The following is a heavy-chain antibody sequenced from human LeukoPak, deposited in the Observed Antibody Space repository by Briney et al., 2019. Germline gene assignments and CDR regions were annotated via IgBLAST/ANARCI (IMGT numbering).Heavy chain of an antibody. Sequence: SETLSLTCAVYGGSFSGYYWSWIRQPPGKGLEWIGEINHSGNTNYNPSLKSRVTISVDTSKNQFSLELSSVTAADTAVYYCARGRQDVTMIVVVMTAVSYYLDVWGKGTTVTVS. CDR2: INHSGNT. D-gene: IGHD3-22*01. CDR3: ARGRQDVTMIVVVMTAVSYYLDV. J-gene: IGHJ6*03. CDR1: GGSFSGYY. V-gene: IGHV4-34*01.